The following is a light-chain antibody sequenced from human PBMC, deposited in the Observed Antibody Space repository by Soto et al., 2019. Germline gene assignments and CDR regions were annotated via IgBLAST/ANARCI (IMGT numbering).Light chain of an antibody. Sequence: DIPMTQSPSSLSASVGDRVTITCRASQGISNYLAWYQQKPGKVPKLLIYAASTLQSGVPSRFSGSGSGTDFTLTISSLQPEDVATYYCQKYNSAPPLTFGGGTEVEIK. CDR1: QGISNY. V-gene: IGKV1-27*01. CDR2: AAS. J-gene: IGKJ4*01. CDR3: QKYNSAPPLT.